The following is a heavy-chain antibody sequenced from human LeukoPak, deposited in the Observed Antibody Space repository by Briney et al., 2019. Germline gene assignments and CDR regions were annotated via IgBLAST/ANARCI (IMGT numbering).Heavy chain of an antibody. V-gene: IGHV3-30*02. CDR3: VKEIRRNYFYGMDV. Sequence: PGGSLRLSCAASGFSFSNSDMHWVRQAPGKGLEWVAFIRYDGSNKYYEDSVKGQLTISRDNAKNTLFLRMYSLRPEDTAVYYCVKEIRRNYFYGMDVWGQGTSVTVSS. CDR1: GFSFSNSD. J-gene: IGHJ6*02. CDR2: IRYDGSNK.